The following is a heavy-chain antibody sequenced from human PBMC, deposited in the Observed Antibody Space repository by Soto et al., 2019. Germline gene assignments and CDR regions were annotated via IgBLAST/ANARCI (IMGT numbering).Heavy chain of an antibody. J-gene: IGHJ5*02. CDR3: ASGGNWFDP. CDR1: GGSIASGGHY. CDR2: MYYNGNI. Sequence: PSETLSLTCTVSGGSIASGGHYWGWIRQYPEKGLEWIGYMYYNGNINYNPSLKSRVTISIDTSKNQFSLTLKSVTAADTAVYYCASGGNWFDPWGQGVLVTVSS. D-gene: IGHD3-16*01. V-gene: IGHV4-61*08.